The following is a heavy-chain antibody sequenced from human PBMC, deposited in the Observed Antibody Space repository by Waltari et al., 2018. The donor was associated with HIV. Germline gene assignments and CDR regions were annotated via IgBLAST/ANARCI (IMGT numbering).Heavy chain of an antibody. CDR2: ISWDGSNK. Sequence: QVQLVESGGGVVQPGRCLRLSCAASGFPFNPYATHWVRQAPGKGLEWVAVISWDGSNKHYADSVKGRCTISRDNSRNSLYLQMSSLRAEDTAVYYCGREGDYYDSSPFDYWGQGTLVTVSS. CDR3: GREGDYYDSSPFDY. V-gene: IGHV3-30-3*01. CDR1: GFPFNPYA. D-gene: IGHD3-22*01. J-gene: IGHJ4*02.